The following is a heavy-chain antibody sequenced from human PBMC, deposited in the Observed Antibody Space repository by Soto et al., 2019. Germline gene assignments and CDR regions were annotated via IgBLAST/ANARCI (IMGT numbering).Heavy chain of an antibody. CDR3: ARTATRIAVFDY. CDR1: GGSISSSSYY. Sequence: QLQLQESGPGLVKPSETLSLTCTVSGGSISSSSYYWGWIRQPPGKGLEWIGSIYYSGSTYYNPSLNRRVPISVDTSKNRFSLKLSSVTAADTAVYYCARTATRIAVFDYWGQGTLVTVSS. CDR2: IYYSGST. D-gene: IGHD6-19*01. V-gene: IGHV4-39*01. J-gene: IGHJ4*02.